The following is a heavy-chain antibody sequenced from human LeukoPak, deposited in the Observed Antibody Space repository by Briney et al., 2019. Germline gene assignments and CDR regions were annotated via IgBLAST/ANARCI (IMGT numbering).Heavy chain of an antibody. J-gene: IGHJ6*03. CDR3: ARLGEGGVGYYYYMDV. V-gene: IGHV1-2*02. CDR2: INPNSGGT. Sequence: ASVKVSCKASGYTFTGYYMHWVRQAPGQGLEWMGWINPNSGGTNYAQKFQGRVTMTRDTSISTAYMELSRLRSDDTAVYYCARLGEGGVGYYYYMDVWGKGTTVTVSS. CDR1: GYTFTGYY. D-gene: IGHD3-16*01.